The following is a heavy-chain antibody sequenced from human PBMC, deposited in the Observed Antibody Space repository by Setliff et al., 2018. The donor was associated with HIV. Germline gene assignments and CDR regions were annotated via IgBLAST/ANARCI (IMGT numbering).Heavy chain of an antibody. CDR1: GGSISSSSYY. J-gene: IGHJ5*02. D-gene: IGHD3-22*01. Sequence: SETLSLTCTVSGGSISSSSYYWGWIRQPPGKGLELIGNIYYTGNTNDNPSLKRRVTISVDTSKNQFSLKLRSVTVADTATYYCARATSPRPMIRGGWFDPWGQGILVTVSS. CDR3: ARATSPRPMIRGGWFDP. V-gene: IGHV4-39*01. CDR2: IYYTGNT.